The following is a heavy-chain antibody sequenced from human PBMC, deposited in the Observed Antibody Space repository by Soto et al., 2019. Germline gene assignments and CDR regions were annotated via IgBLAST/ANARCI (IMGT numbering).Heavy chain of an antibody. V-gene: IGHV3-53*01. CDR1: GFTVSSNY. J-gene: IGHJ5*02. Sequence: GGSLRLSCAASGFTVSSNYMSWVRQAPGKGLEWVSVIYSGGSTYYADSVKGRFTIFRDNSKNTLYLQMNSLRAEDTAVYYCARERAVAGTNWFDPWGQGTLVTVSS. CDR3: ARERAVAGTNWFDP. CDR2: IYSGGST. D-gene: IGHD6-19*01.